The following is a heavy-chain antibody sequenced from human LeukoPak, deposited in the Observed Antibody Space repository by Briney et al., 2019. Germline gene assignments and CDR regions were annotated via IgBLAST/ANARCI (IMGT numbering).Heavy chain of an antibody. V-gene: IGHV3-23*01. CDR3: AKKNYDILTGYYIPTIDY. D-gene: IGHD3-9*01. CDR1: GFTFSSYG. CDR2: ISGSGGST. J-gene: IGHJ4*02. Sequence: TGGSLRLSCAASGFTFSSYGMSWVRQAPGKGLEWVSAISGSGGSTYYADSVKGRFTISRDNSKNTLYLQMNSLRAEDTAVYYCAKKNYDILTGYYIPTIDYWGQGTLVTVSS.